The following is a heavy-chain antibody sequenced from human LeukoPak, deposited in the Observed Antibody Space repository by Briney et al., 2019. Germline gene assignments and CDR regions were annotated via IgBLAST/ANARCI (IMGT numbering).Heavy chain of an antibody. V-gene: IGHV3-53*01. CDR2: IYSGGST. J-gene: IGHJ4*02. CDR1: GFTVSSNY. Sequence: GGSLRLSCAASGFTVSSNYTNWVRQAPGKGLEWVSAIYSGGSTYYADSVKGRFTISRDKSKNTLYLQMNNLRAEDTAVYYCARGHSTGWYYFDYWGQGALVTVSS. D-gene: IGHD6-19*01. CDR3: ARGHSTGWYYFDY.